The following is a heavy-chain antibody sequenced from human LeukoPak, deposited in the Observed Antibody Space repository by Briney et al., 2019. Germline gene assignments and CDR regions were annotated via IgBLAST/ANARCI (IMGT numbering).Heavy chain of an antibody. CDR2: ISGSGDNT. V-gene: IGHV3-23*01. CDR1: GFTFSDYY. CDR3: AKDYMIWGVNNFEY. Sequence: TGGSLRLSCAASGFTFSDYYMSWIRQAPGKGLEWVSSISGSGDNTYYADSVKGRFTISRDNSKNTLYLQFNRLRDEDTAVYYCAKDYMIWGVNNFEYWGQGTQVTVSS. J-gene: IGHJ4*02. D-gene: IGHD3-10*01.